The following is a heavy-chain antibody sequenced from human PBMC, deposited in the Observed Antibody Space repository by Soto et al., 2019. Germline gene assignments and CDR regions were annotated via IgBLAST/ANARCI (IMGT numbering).Heavy chain of an antibody. CDR1: GGSISSGGYF. CDR2: IYYSGST. V-gene: IGHV4-31*03. J-gene: IGHJ4*02. CDR3: ASTMVATTYFFDY. D-gene: IGHD1-1*01. Sequence: QVQLQESGPGLVKPSQTLSLTCTVSGGSISSGGYFWSWISQHPGKGMEWIGYIYYSGSTYYNPSLTSRVNISVDTSKNQFSLKLTSVTAADTAVYYCASTMVATTYFFDYWGQGTLVTVSS.